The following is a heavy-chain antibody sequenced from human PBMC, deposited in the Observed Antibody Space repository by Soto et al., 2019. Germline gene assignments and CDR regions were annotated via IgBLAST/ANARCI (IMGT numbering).Heavy chain of an antibody. V-gene: IGHV1-46*01. CDR3: ARARGYSSGYGTVFSFDY. Sequence: ASVKVFCKASGYTFTSYYMHWVRQAPGQGLEWMGIINPSGGSTSYAQKFQGRVTMTRDTSTSTVYMELSSLRSEDTAVYYCARARGYSSGYGTVFSFDYWGQGTLVTVSS. J-gene: IGHJ4*02. D-gene: IGHD3-22*01. CDR2: INPSGGST. CDR1: GYTFTSYY.